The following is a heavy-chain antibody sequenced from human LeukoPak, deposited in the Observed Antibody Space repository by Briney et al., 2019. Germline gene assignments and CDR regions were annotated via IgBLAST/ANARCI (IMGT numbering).Heavy chain of an antibody. Sequence: SETLSLTCAVYGGSFSGYYWSWIRQPPGKGLEWIGEINHSGSTNYNPSLKSRVTISVDTPKNQFSLKLSSVTAADTAVYYCARSAYCGGDCYSSDAFDIWGQGTMVTVSS. D-gene: IGHD2-21*02. CDR1: GGSFSGYY. CDR2: INHSGST. CDR3: ARSAYCGGDCYSSDAFDI. V-gene: IGHV4-34*01. J-gene: IGHJ3*02.